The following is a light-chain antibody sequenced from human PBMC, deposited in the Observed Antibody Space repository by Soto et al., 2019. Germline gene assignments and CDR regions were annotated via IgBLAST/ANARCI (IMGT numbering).Light chain of an antibody. Sequence: EVVLTQSPVTLSLSPGERATLSCRASQSFRGLLAWYQQKPGQAPRLLIYDAYNRATGIPPRFSGSGSGTDFTLKISRMEAEDVGVYYCMQGTHWPPTFGQGTKVDIK. CDR1: QSFRGL. V-gene: IGKV3-11*01. J-gene: IGKJ1*01. CDR3: MQGTHWPPT. CDR2: DAY.